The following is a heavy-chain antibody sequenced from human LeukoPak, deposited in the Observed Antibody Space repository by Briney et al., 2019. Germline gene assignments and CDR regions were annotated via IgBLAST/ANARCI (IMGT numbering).Heavy chain of an antibody. CDR2: ISGSGGST. CDR3: ARAWWELSGAFDY. J-gene: IGHJ4*02. Sequence: GGSLRLSCAASGFTFSSYAMSWVRQAPGKGLEWVSAISGSGGSTYYADSVKGRFTISRDNSKNTLYLQMNSLRAEDTAVYYCARAWWELSGAFDYWGQGTLVTVSS. V-gene: IGHV3-23*01. CDR1: GFTFSSYA. D-gene: IGHD1-26*01.